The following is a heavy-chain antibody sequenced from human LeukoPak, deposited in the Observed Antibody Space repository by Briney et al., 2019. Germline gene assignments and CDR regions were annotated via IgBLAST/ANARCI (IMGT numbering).Heavy chain of an antibody. J-gene: IGHJ4*02. CDR3: AKLAKYFYGSETYYFFEH. CDR1: GFTFSSYA. V-gene: IGHV3-30*04. D-gene: IGHD3-10*01. Sequence: GGSLRLSCAASGFTFSSYAMHWVRQAPGKGLEWVAVISYDGSNKYYADSVKGRFTISRDNSKNTLYLQMNSLRVEDTAVYYCAKLAKYFYGSETYYFFEHWGQGTPVTASS. CDR2: ISYDGSNK.